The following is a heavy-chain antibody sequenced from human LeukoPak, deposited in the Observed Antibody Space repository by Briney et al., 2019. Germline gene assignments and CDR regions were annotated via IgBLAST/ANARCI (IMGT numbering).Heavy chain of an antibody. D-gene: IGHD2-2*01. Sequence: SETLSLTCTVSGGSINSYYWSWIRQPPGKGLEWIGYIYYSGSTNYNPSLKSRVTISVDTSKNQFSLKLSSVTAADTAVYYCYCSSTSCDGIWGQGTLVTVSS. V-gene: IGHV4-59*01. CDR3: YCSSTSCDGI. CDR1: GGSINSYY. J-gene: IGHJ4*02. CDR2: IYYSGST.